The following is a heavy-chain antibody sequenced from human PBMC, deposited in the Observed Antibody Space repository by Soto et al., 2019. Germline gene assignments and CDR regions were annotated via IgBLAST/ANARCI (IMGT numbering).Heavy chain of an antibody. CDR1: GYTFTGYY. D-gene: IGHD2-2*01. J-gene: IGHJ6*02. CDR2: INPNSGGT. V-gene: IGHV1-2*02. CDR3: ARDIVVVPAAPYGMDV. Sequence: ASVKVSCKASGYTFTGYYMHWVRQAPGQGLEWMGWINPNSGGTNYAQKFQGRVTMTRDTSISTAYMELSRLRSDDTAVYYCARDIVVVPAAPYGMDVWGQGTTVTVSS.